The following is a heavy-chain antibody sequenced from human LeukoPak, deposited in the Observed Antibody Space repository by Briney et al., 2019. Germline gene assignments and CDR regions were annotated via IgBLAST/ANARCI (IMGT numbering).Heavy chain of an antibody. CDR1: GFTFSSYA. CDR2: ISGSGGST. J-gene: IGHJ5*02. V-gene: IGHV3-23*01. Sequence: LAGGSLRLSCAASGFTFSSYAMSWVRQAPGKGLEWVSAISGSGGSTYYADSVKGRFTISRDNSKNTLYLQMNSLRDEDTAIYYCARVTVGATSRLDTWGQGTLVTVSS. D-gene: IGHD1-26*01. CDR3: ARVTVGATSRLDT.